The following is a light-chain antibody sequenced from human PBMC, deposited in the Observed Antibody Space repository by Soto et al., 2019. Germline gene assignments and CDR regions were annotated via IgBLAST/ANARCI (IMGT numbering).Light chain of an antibody. Sequence: QSVLTQPPSASGAPGQTVILSCSGSGPNIGSNAVNWYQQVPTTAPKLLIFSNDQRPSGVPDRFSGSKSGTSASLAISGLQSEDEADYSCATWDDSLNGPVFGGGTQLTVL. CDR3: ATWDDSLNGPV. CDR1: GPNIGSNA. CDR2: SND. V-gene: IGLV1-44*01. J-gene: IGLJ2*01.